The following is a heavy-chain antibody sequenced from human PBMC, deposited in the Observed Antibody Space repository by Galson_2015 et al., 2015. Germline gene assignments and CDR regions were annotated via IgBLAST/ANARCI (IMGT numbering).Heavy chain of an antibody. J-gene: IGHJ4*02. D-gene: IGHD4-17*01. V-gene: IGHV3-30-3*01. CDR2: ISYDGSNK. CDR1: GFTFSSYA. CDR3: ARGGAGTVTILDY. Sequence: SLRLSCAASGFTFSSYAMHWVRQAPGKGLEWVAVISYDGSNKYYADSVKGRFTISRDNSKNTLYLQMNSLRAEDTAVYYCARGGAGTVTILDYWGQGTLVTVSS.